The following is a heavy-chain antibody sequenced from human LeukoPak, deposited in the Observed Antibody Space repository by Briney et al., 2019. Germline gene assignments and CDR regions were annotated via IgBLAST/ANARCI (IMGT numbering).Heavy chain of an antibody. CDR1: GYSFTSYW. CDR2: IYPGDSDT. V-gene: IGHV5-51*01. CDR3: ARHDIDYGSGSSPGY. D-gene: IGHD3-10*01. Sequence: GESLKISCKGSGYSFTSYWIGWVRQMPGKGLEWMGIIYPGDSDTRYSPSFQGQVTISADKSISTAYLQWSSLKASDTAMYYCARHDIDYGSGSSPGYWGQGTLVTVSS. J-gene: IGHJ4*02.